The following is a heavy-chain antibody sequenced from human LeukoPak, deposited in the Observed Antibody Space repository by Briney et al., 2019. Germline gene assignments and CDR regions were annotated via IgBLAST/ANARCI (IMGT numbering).Heavy chain of an antibody. CDR1: GGSISSSSYY. J-gene: IGHJ6*03. CDR3: LRPRYRSSWERGGGNYYYYMDV. V-gene: IGHV4-39*01. Sequence: PSETLSLTCTVSGGSISSSSYYWGWIRQPPGKGLEWIGSIYYSGSTYYNPSLKSRVTISVDTSKNQFSLKLSSVTAADTARYYLLRPRYRSSWERGGGNYYYYMDVWGKGTTVTVSS. D-gene: IGHD6-13*01. CDR2: IYYSGST.